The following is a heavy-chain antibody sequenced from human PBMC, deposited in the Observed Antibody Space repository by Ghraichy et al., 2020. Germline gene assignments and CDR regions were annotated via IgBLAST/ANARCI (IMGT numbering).Heavy chain of an antibody. CDR2: ICSASSYI. D-gene: IGHD2-15*01. V-gene: IGHV3-21*01. Sequence: GGSLRLSCAASGFTFSSFSMNWVRQAPGRGLEWVSSICSASSYIYYAESVQGRFTISRDNAKDSLYLQMNSLRAEDTAVYYCARETGYCSGGRCYPDAFDIWGQGTMVTVS. CDR3: ARETGYCSGGRCYPDAFDI. J-gene: IGHJ3*02. CDR1: GFTFSSFS.